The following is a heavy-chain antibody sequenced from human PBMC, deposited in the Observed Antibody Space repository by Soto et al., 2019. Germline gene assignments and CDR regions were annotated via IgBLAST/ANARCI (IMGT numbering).Heavy chain of an antibody. CDR1: GCTFSSYA. Sequence: PGGALRLSCAASGCTFSSYAMGWVRQAPGKGLEWTSAISGSGGSTYYADSVKGKFTISRDNSQNTLYLQMICLRAEDTAVYYCAKIMDGYNYPFDYWGQGTLVTVSS. CDR3: AKIMDGYNYPFDY. J-gene: IGHJ4*02. CDR2: ISGSGGST. V-gene: IGHV3-23*01. D-gene: IGHD5-12*01.